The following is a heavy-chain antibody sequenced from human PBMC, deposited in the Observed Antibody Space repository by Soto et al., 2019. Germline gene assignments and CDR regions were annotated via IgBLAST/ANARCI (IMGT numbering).Heavy chain of an antibody. CDR2: ISVDGTKE. D-gene: IGHD2-15*01. Sequence: QVQLVESGGGVVQPGTSLRLSCVTSGFIFNNYALYWVRQAPGKGLEWVASISVDGTKENYADSVKGRCSISRDKSKNTLDLEMNSLRGEATAVYYCAREVVDWKYFDSWGQGTLVTFSS. CDR3: AREVVDWKYFDS. CDR1: GFIFNNYA. J-gene: IGHJ4*02. V-gene: IGHV3-30-3*01.